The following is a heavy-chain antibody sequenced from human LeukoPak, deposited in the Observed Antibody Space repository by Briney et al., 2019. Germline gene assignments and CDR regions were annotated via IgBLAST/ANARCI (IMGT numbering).Heavy chain of an antibody. J-gene: IGHJ4*02. V-gene: IGHV3-74*03. CDR1: GFTFSTYW. CDR2: IRPEGTTT. D-gene: IGHD3-9*01. CDR3: ARDLDWILFDY. Sequence: PGGSLRLSCAASGFTFSTYWMHWGRQAPGKGLVWVARIRPEGTTTAYADSVKGRFTISRDNAKNTLFLQMNSLSAQDTAVYYCARDLDWILFDYWGQGTLLTVSS.